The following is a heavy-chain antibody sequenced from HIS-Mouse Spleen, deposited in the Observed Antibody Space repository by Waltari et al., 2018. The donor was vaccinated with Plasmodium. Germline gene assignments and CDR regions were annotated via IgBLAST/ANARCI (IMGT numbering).Heavy chain of an antibody. J-gene: IGHJ4*02. V-gene: IGHV3-11*06. CDR3: ARSLGDDY. D-gene: IGHD3-16*01. Sequence: FTISRDNAKNSLYLQMNSLRAEDTAVYYCARSLGDDYWGQGTLVTVSS.